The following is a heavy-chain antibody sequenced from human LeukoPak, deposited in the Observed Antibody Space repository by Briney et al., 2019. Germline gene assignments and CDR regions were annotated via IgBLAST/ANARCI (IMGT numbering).Heavy chain of an antibody. J-gene: IGHJ1*01. CDR1: GGSISCYY. V-gene: IGHV4-59*08. D-gene: IGHD3-10*01. Sequence: PSETLSLTCTVSGGSISCYYWSWLRQPPGKGLEWIGFIYYSGSTKYNPSLKSRVTISVDTSKNQFSLKLTSVTAADTAVYYCARYGSGTYSDDHFQHWGQGTLVTVSS. CDR2: IYYSGST. CDR3: ARYGSGTYSDDHFQH.